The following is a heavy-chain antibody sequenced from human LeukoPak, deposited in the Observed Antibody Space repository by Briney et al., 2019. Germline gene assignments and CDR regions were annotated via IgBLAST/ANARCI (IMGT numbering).Heavy chain of an antibody. CDR1: GYTLTELS. CDR3: ARGDYDFWSGYYSNWFDP. CDR2: FDPEDGET. J-gene: IGHJ5*02. D-gene: IGHD3-3*01. V-gene: IGHV1-24*01. Sequence: ASVKVSCKVSGYTLTELSMHWVRQAPGKGLEWMGGFDPEDGETIYAQKFQGRVTMTEDTSTDTAYMELSSLRSEDTAVYYCARGDYDFWSGYYSNWFDPWGQGTLVTVSS.